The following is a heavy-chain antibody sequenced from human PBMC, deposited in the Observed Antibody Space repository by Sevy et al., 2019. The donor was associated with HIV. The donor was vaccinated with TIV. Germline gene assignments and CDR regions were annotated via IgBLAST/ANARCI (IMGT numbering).Heavy chain of an antibody. V-gene: IGHV3-48*01. CDR2: ISDSSATI. CDR1: GFTYS. J-gene: IGHJ4*02. D-gene: IGHD5-12*01. CDR3: ASQRGGYERLYYFDS. Sequence: GSLRLSCVASGFTYSMNWVRQAPGKGLEWVSYISDSSATIHYADSVTGRFTISRDNAKNSLYLQMNTLRAEDTAVYYCASQRGGYERLYYFDSWGQGTLVTVSS.